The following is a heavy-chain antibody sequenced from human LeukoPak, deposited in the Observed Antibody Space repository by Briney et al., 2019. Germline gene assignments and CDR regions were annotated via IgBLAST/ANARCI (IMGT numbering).Heavy chain of an antibody. D-gene: IGHD5-18*01. CDR1: GGSISSSSYY. CDR2: IYYSGST. CDR3: ARHNTAGGWYFDL. V-gene: IGHV4-61*05. Sequence: SETLSLTCTVSGGSISSSSYYWGWIRQPPGKGLEWIGYIYYSGSTNYNPSLKSRVTISVDTSKNQFSLKLSSVTAADTAVYYCARHNTAGGWYFDLWGRGTLVTVSS. J-gene: IGHJ2*01.